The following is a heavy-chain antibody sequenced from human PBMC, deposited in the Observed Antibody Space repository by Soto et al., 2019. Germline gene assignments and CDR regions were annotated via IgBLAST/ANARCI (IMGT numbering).Heavy chain of an antibody. CDR1: GGSISSSSYY. D-gene: IGHD6-19*01. V-gene: IGHV4-39*01. Sequence: SETLSLTCTVSGGSISSSSYYWGWIRQPPGKGLEWIGSIYYSGSTYYNPSLKSRVTISVDTSKNQLSLKLSSVTAADTAVYYCASHTSPYSSGWDDYYYYYGMDVWGQGTTVTV. J-gene: IGHJ6*02. CDR3: ASHTSPYSSGWDDYYYYYGMDV. CDR2: IYYSGST.